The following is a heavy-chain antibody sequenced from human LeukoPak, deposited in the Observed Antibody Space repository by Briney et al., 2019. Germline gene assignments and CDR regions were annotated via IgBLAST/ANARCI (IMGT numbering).Heavy chain of an antibody. D-gene: IGHD2-15*01. J-gene: IGHJ4*02. CDR1: GFTVSSNY. V-gene: IGHV3-53*04. Sequence: GGSLRLSCAASGFTVSSNYMSWVRQAPGKGLEWVSVIYSGGSTYYADSAKGRFTISRHNSKNTLYLQMNSLRAEDTAVYYCARVVCSGGSCYVDYWGQGTLVTVSS. CDR2: IYSGGST. CDR3: ARVVCSGGSCYVDY.